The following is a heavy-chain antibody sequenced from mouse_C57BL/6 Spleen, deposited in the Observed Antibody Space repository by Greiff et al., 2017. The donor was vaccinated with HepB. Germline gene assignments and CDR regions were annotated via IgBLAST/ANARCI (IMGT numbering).Heavy chain of an antibody. CDR3: ARSGTRYQQGVCFDY. V-gene: IGHV1-64*01. CDR2: IHPNSGST. CDR1: GYTFTSYC. D-gene: IGHD2-14*01. J-gene: IGHJ2*01. Sequence: VQLQQSGAELVKPGASVKLSCKASGYTFTSYCMHWVKQRPGQGLEWIGMIHPNSGSTNYNEKFKSKATLTVDKSSSTAYMQLSSLTSEDSAVYYCARSGTRYQQGVCFDYWGQGTTLTVSS.